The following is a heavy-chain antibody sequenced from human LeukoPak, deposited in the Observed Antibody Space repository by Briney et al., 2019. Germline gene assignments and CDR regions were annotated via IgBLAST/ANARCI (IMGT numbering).Heavy chain of an antibody. CDR3: VAAGTFDY. Sequence: GGSLRLSCVVSGFTFSTYWMYWVRQAPGKGLVWVSRINTDGSTTNYADSVKGRFTISGDNTKNTLYLQMNTLRAEDTAVYYCVAAGTFDYGGKGALVTVPS. CDR2: INTDGSTT. CDR1: GFTFSTYW. J-gene: IGHJ4*02. D-gene: IGHD6-13*01. V-gene: IGHV3-74*01.